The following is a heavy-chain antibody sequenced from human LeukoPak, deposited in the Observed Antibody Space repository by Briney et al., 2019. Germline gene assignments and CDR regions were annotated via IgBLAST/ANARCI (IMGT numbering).Heavy chain of an antibody. V-gene: IGHV4-39*01. CDR3: ARPYPWVDYMDV. Sequence: PSETLSLTCTVSGGSISSSSYYWGWIRQPPGKGLEWIGSIYYSGSTYYNPSLKSRVTISVDTSTNQFSLKLSSVTAADTAVYYCARPYPWVDYMDVWGKGTTVTVSS. CDR1: GGSISSSSYY. D-gene: IGHD1-26*01. J-gene: IGHJ6*03. CDR2: IYYSGST.